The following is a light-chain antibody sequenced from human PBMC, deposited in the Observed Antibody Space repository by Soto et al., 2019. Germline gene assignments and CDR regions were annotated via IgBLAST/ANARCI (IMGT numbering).Light chain of an antibody. Sequence: EIILTQSPATLYVSPGERATLSCRASQSLTSNLAWYQQRPGQAPRLLIYDTSTRATDIPARFSGSGSGTECTRTITSLQSEDFAVYYCHQYNHWPRMLSFGGGTRV. CDR1: QSLTSN. V-gene: IGKV3-15*01. CDR2: DTS. J-gene: IGKJ4*01. CDR3: HQYNHWPRMLS.